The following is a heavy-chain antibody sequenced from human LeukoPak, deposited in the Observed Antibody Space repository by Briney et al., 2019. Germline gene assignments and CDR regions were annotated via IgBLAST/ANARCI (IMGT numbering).Heavy chain of an antibody. V-gene: IGHV1-2*02. D-gene: IGHD2-2*01. Sequence: GSVTVSCKASGYTFIDYYMHWVRQAPGQGLEWMGWINPNSGGTKYAQKFQGRVTMTRDTSISTAYMELSGVRYDDTAVYYCARDKSCSTSSCGNSHMDVWGKGTTVTVSS. CDR1: GYTFIDYY. CDR3: ARDKSCSTSSCGNSHMDV. CDR2: INPNSGGT. J-gene: IGHJ6*03.